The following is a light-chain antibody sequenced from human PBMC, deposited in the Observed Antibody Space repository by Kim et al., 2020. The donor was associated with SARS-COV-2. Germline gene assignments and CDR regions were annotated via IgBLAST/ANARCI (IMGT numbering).Light chain of an antibody. CDR1: SGHSSYA. CDR2: VNSDGSQ. J-gene: IGLJ2*01. Sequence: GASVKLPCTLSSGHSSYAVTWHQQQPGKGPRYLMKVNSDGSQTKGDGIPARFSGSSSGAERYLTISSLQSEDEADYYCQTWGTGGVFGGGTQLTVL. CDR3: QTWGTGGV. V-gene: IGLV4-69*01.